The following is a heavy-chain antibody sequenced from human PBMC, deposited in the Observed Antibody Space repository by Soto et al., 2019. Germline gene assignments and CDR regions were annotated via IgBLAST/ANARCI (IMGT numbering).Heavy chain of an antibody. Sequence: EVQLVESGGGLVKPGGSLRLSCAASGFTFSSYSMNWVRQAPGKGLEWVSSISSSSSYIYYADSVKGRFTISRDNAKNSLYLQMNSLRAGDTAVYYCGRRGSQRYYYYGMDVWGQGTTVTVSS. CDR1: GFTFSSYS. CDR2: ISSSSSYI. V-gene: IGHV3-21*01. J-gene: IGHJ6*02. CDR3: GRRGSQRYYYYGMDV. D-gene: IGHD6-25*01.